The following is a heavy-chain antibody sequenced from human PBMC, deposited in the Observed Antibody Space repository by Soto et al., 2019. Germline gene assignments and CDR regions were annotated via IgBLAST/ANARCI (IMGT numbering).Heavy chain of an antibody. Sequence: QVQLVESGGGVVQPGRSLRLSCAAAGFTFSSYGMHWVRQAPGTGLEWVAVMSYDGSKYYADTVKGRFTISRDNSKNTLYLQINSLRPEDTAVYYCAKDFTPWFGAYFYYYYGMDVWGQGTTVIVSS. D-gene: IGHD3-10*01. CDR3: AKDFTPWFGAYFYYYYGMDV. V-gene: IGHV3-30*18. CDR1: GFTFSSYG. J-gene: IGHJ6*02. CDR2: MSYDGSK.